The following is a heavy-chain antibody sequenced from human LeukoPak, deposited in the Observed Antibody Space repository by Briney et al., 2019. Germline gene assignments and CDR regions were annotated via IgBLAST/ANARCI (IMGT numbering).Heavy chain of an antibody. V-gene: IGHV1-18*01. D-gene: IGHD1-26*01. J-gene: IGHJ4*02. CDR3: ARLAEHKLQSYFDY. Sequence: GASVKVSCKTSGYPFTSYGIAWVRQAPGHGLEWMGWINPYNGDTHYAQNVQGRVTLTTDTSTGTALMELRSLTSDDAAVYYCARLAEHKLQSYFDYWGQGSLVTVSS. CDR1: GYPFTSYG. CDR2: INPYNGDT.